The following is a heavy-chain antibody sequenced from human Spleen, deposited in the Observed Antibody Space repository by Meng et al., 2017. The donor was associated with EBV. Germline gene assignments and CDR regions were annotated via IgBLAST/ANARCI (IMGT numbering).Heavy chain of an antibody. CDR3: AREHRTLTGSIDP. CDR2: INPNSGDT. D-gene: IGHD3-9*01. V-gene: IGHV1-8*01. CDR1: GYTFTSYD. J-gene: IGHJ5*02. Sequence: QAQLEQSGAEVKKPGASVKVSCKASGYTFTSYDINWVRQAPGQGLEWMGRINPNSGDTSYAQKFQGRVTMTRDTSISTLYMELRSMRSDDTAVYYCAREHRTLTGSIDPWGQRTLVTVAS.